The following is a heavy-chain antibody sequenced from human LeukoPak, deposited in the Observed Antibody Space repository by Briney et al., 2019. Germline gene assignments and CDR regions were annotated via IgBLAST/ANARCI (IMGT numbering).Heavy chain of an antibody. V-gene: IGHV4-31*03. D-gene: IGHD6-13*01. Sequence: SETLSLTCTVSGGSISSGGYYWSWIRQHPGKGLEWIGYIYYSGSTYYNPSLKSRVTISVDTSKNQFSLKLSSVTAADTAVYYCARRDIAAAAIDYWGQGTLVTVSS. CDR2: IYYSGST. J-gene: IGHJ4*02. CDR3: ARRDIAAAAIDY. CDR1: GGSISSGGYY.